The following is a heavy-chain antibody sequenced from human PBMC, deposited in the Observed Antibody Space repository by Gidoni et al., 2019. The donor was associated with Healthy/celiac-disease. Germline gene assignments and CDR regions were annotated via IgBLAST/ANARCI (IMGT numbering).Heavy chain of an antibody. D-gene: IGHD4-17*01. CDR1: GYSFTRYW. CDR3: ARVYGGNSELISFFDY. CDR2: IYPGDSDT. Sequence: EVQLVQSGAEVKKPGESLKISCKGSGYSFTRYWIGWVRQMPGKGLEWMGIIYPGDSDTRYSPSFQGQVTISADKSISTAYLQWSSLKASDTAMYYCARVYGGNSELISFFDYWGQGTLVTVSS. V-gene: IGHV5-51*01. J-gene: IGHJ4*02.